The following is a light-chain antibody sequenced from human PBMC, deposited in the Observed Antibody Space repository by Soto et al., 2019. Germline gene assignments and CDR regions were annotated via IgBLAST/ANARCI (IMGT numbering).Light chain of an antibody. CDR3: QQRSNWLS. CDR1: QSVRTY. J-gene: IGKJ5*01. Sequence: EIVLTQSPATLSLFPGERATLSCRASQSVRTYLAWYQQKPGQAPRLLIYGASSRATGIPDRFSGSGSGTDFTLTISSLEPEDFAVYYCQQRSNWLSFGQGTRLEIK. CDR2: GAS. V-gene: IGKV3-11*01.